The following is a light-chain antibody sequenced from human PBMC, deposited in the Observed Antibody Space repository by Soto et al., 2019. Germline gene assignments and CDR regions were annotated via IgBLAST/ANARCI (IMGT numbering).Light chain of an antibody. J-gene: IGLJ2*01. CDR3: SSYAGNNNLV. V-gene: IGLV2-8*01. CDR2: EVS. CDR1: TSDVGAYSY. Sequence: QSVLTQPPSASGSPGQSVTISCTGTTSDVGAYSYVSWYQQHPGKAPKLMIYEVSKRPSGVPDRFSGSKSYSTASLTVSGLQPEDEADYYCSSYAGNNNLVFGGGTKLTVL.